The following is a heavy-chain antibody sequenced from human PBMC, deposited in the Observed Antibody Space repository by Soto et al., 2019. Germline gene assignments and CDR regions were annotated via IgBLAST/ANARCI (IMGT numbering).Heavy chain of an antibody. D-gene: IGHD3-22*01. CDR2: VHYSGST. Sequence: QLQLQESGPGLVKPSETLSLTCSVSGGSIRNNIYYWGWIRQPPGKGLEWIVTVHYSGSTYYTPSLKSRVTISADTSNNQFSLRLNSVTAADTAVYYCARQHYYDSSGYYTWNWGQGTLVTVSS. J-gene: IGHJ4*02. CDR1: GGSIRNNIYY. V-gene: IGHV4-39*01. CDR3: ARQHYYDSSGYYTWN.